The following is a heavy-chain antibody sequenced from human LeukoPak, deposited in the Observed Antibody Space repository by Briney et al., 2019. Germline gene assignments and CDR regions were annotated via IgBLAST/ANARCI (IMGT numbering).Heavy chain of an antibody. CDR2: ISAYNGNT. CDR1: GYTSTSYG. J-gene: IGHJ3*01. D-gene: IGHD6-19*01. CDR3: ARVRFEGSSGWYKS. V-gene: IGHV1-18*04. Sequence: ASVKVSCKASGYTSTSYGISWVRQAPGQGLEWMGWISAYNGNTNYAQKLQGRVTMTTDTSTSTAYMELRSLRSDDTAVYYCARVRFEGSSGWYKSWGQGTMVTVSS.